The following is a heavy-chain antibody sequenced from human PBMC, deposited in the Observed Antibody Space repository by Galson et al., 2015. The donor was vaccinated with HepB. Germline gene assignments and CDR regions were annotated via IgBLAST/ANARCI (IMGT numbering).Heavy chain of an antibody. Sequence: SLRLSCAASGFALSTSWMNWVRQAPGKGLEWVAMIKYDGSEKYYVDSVKGRFTISRDNAKNSLDLQMSSLRAEDTALYYCARGSGWYDYWGQGTLVTVSS. CDR2: IKYDGSEK. D-gene: IGHD6-19*01. J-gene: IGHJ4*02. CDR1: GFALSTSW. CDR3: ARGSGWYDY. V-gene: IGHV3-7*03.